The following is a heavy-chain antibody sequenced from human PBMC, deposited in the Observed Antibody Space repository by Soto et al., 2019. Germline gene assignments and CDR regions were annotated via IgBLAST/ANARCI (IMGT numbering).Heavy chain of an antibody. CDR1: VTSISSYY. V-gene: IGHV4-59*01. CDR3: ARYNQYATDY. CDR2: IHYSGTT. Sequence: SETLSLTCTVSVTSISSYYWSWIRHPPGRGLEWIANIHYSGTTNYNPSLASRVTLSVDTSKNQFSLKMTSVTAADRAMCFCARYNQYATDYLGRGTLVRGSS. J-gene: IGHJ4*02. D-gene: IGHD2-2*01.